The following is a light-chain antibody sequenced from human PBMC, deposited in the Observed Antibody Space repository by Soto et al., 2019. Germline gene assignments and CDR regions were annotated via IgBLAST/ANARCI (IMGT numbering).Light chain of an antibody. CDR2: EVN. CDR3: ISYASRDTLLWV. V-gene: IGLV2-8*01. CDR1: SSDIGGYNS. Sequence: QSALTQPPSASGSPGQSVTISCTGTSSDIGGYNSVSWYQQHPGKAPRLMIYEVNKRPSGVPDRFSGSKSGYTASLTVSGLQTEDEADYYCISYASRDTLLWVFGGGTKLTVL. J-gene: IGLJ3*02.